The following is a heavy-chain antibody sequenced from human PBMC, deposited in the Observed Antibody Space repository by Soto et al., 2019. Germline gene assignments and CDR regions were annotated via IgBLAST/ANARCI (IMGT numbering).Heavy chain of an antibody. D-gene: IGHD2-21*02. CDR2: VIPVLTTT. J-gene: IGHJ6*02. CDR1: GDTFSSCI. Sequence: QVQLVQSGAEVKKPGSSVRVYCRSSGDTFSSCIVNCLRLAPGRGLEWMGRVIPVLTTTDYAQNFRGRVTISADRSTNTVYLDLSSLRSDDTAVYYCARRRYCGYDCYHKHYYGMDVWGQGSLVTVAS. V-gene: IGHV1-69*08. CDR3: ARRRYCGYDCYHKHYYGMDV.